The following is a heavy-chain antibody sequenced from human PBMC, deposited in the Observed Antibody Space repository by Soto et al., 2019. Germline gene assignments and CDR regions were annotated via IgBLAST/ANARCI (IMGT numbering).Heavy chain of an antibody. Sequence: SVKVSCKASGFTFTSSAVQWVRQARGQRLEWIGWIVVGSGNTNYAQKFQERVTITRDMSTSTAYMELSSLRSEDTAVYYCAAYSDSSGYYGDAFDIWCQGTMVTVSS. CDR2: IVVGSGNT. J-gene: IGHJ3*02. CDR1: GFTFTSSA. CDR3: AAYSDSSGYYGDAFDI. D-gene: IGHD3-22*01. V-gene: IGHV1-58*01.